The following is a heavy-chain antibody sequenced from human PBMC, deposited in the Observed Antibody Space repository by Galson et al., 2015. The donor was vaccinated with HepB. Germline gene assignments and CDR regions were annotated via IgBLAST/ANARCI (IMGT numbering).Heavy chain of an antibody. CDR2: ISSGGNAI. Sequence: SLRLSCAASGFALRDYMSWIRQAPGKGLEWVSYISSGGNAIYYADSVKGRFTISRDNAKSSLYLQMNSLRVEDTAVYYCARVVGRLRPPRGSYYYMDVWGEGTTVIVS. J-gene: IGHJ6*03. CDR3: ARVVGRLRPPRGSYYYMDV. D-gene: IGHD1-26*01. V-gene: IGHV3-11*01. CDR1: GFALRDY.